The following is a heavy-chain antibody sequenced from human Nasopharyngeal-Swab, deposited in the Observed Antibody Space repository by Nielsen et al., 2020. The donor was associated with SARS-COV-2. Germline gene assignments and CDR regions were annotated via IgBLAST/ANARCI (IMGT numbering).Heavy chain of an antibody. CDR1: GGSINSNY. D-gene: IGHD4-11*01. J-gene: IGHJ5*02. V-gene: IGHV4-59*01. Sequence: SETLSLTCTVSGGSINSNYWTWIRQSPGKGLEWIGYIYYTGSTNSNPSLKTRVSISVDTSRNQFSLRLSSVTAADTAVYYCARSVSDYTNNDRFDYFDPWGRGSLVTVSS. CDR2: IYYTGST. CDR3: ARSVSDYTNNDRFDYFDP.